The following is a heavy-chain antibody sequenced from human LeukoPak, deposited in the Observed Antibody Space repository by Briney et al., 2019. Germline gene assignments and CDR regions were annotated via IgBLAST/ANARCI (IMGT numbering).Heavy chain of an antibody. D-gene: IGHD2-8*01. CDR1: GYTFTSYG. V-gene: IGHV1-18*01. J-gene: IGHJ6*03. Sequence: ASVKVSCKASGYTFTSYGISWVRPAPGQGLEWMGWISAYNGNTNYTQKLQGRVTMTTDTSTSTAYMELRSLRSDDTAVYYCARVYGTRPYYYYYYMDVWGKGTTVTVSS. CDR2: ISAYNGNT. CDR3: ARVYGTRPYYYYYYMDV.